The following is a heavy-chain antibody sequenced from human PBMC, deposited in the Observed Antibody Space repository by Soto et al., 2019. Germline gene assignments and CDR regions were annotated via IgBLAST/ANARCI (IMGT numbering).Heavy chain of an antibody. CDR1: GYSFTSYW. J-gene: IGHJ6*02. D-gene: IGHD3-10*01. Sequence: VESLKISCKGSGYSFTSYWISWVRQMPGKGLEWMGRIDPSDSYTNYSPSFQGHVTISADKSISTAYLQWGSLKASDTAMYYCARLSYYYGSGTKTPGMDVWGQGTTVTVSS. CDR3: ARLSYYYGSGTKTPGMDV. CDR2: IDPSDSYT. V-gene: IGHV5-10-1*01.